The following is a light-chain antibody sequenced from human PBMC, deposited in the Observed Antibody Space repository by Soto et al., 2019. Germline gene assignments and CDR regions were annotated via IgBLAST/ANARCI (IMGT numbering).Light chain of an antibody. CDR3: SSYAGNNNVI. CDR1: SSDVGSYRF. V-gene: IGLV2-8*01. CDR2: GVS. J-gene: IGLJ2*01. Sequence: QSVLTQPPSASGSPGQSVTISCTGTSSDVGSYRFVSWYQQHPGKAPKLLIYGVSKRPSGVPDRFSASTSGNTASLTVSGLQADDEADYYCSSYAGNNNVIFGGGTKLTVL.